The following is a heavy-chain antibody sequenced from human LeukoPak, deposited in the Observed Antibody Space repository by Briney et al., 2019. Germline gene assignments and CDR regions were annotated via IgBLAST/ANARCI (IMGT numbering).Heavy chain of an antibody. CDR1: GYSFTTYW. V-gene: IGHV5-51*01. D-gene: IGHD3-22*01. Sequence: GESLKISCKGSGYSFTTYWIGWVRQMPGKGLEWMVIIYPCDSDTRYSSAFQGLVTISADKSINTAYLQWSSLKASDTAMYYCARHKPGQYDSSGYYTYWGQGTLVTVSS. CDR3: ARHKPGQYDSSGYYTY. J-gene: IGHJ4*02. CDR2: IYPCDSDT.